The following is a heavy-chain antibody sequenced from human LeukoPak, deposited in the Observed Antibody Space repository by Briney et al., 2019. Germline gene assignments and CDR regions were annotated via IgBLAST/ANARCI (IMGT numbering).Heavy chain of an antibody. D-gene: IGHD6-6*01. CDR2: ISYDGSNK. V-gene: IGHV3-30-3*01. J-gene: IGHJ4*02. CDR1: GFTFSTYA. CDR3: AGDLQIAARQGSYFDY. Sequence: PGRSLRLSCAASGFTFSTYAMHWVRQAPGKGLEWVVVISYDGSNKYYADSVKGRFTISRDNSKNTLYLQMNSLRAEDTAVYYCAGDLQIAARQGSYFDYWSQGTLVTVSP.